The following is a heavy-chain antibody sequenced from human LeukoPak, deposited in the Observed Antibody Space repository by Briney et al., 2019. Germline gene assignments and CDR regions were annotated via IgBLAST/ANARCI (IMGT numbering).Heavy chain of an antibody. V-gene: IGHV3-30*18. CDR3: AKDLTRITMIVVVITMSGMDV. CDR1: GXTFSSYG. D-gene: IGHD3-22*01. CDR2: ISYDGSNK. Sequence: GGSLRLSCAASGXTFSSYGMHWVRQAPGKGLEWVAVISYDGSNKYYADSVKGRFTISRDNSKNTLYLQMNSLRAEDTAVYYCAKDLTRITMIVVVITMSGMDVWGQGTTVTVSS. J-gene: IGHJ6*02.